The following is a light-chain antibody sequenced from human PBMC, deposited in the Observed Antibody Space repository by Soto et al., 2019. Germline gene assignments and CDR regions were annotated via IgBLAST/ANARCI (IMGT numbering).Light chain of an antibody. CDR2: GAS. CDR1: QSVVTN. J-gene: IGKJ1*01. Sequence: EIVMTQSPATLSVSPGERATLSCRASQSVVTNLAWYRQKPGQAPRLLIFGASTRATGIPARFSGGGSGTEFALMFPSLQSEDFAVYYCQQYDIWARTFGQGTKVVI. V-gene: IGKV3-15*01. CDR3: QQYDIWART.